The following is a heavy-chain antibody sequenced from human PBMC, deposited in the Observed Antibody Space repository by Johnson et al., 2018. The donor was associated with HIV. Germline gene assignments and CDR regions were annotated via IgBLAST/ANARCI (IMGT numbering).Heavy chain of an antibody. CDR1: GFSCDDYG. Sequence: MHLVDSLVGVLRPGGSLKLSCAAPGFSCDDYGMSWVRQTPGKGLAWVSGIAWNGGSTSYADSVRGRFTISRDNAKNSLYLQMNSLRAEDTALYYCTRARYSSSWYNGDAFDIWGQGTMVTVSS. V-gene: IGHV3-20*04. J-gene: IGHJ3*02. D-gene: IGHD6-13*01. CDR3: TRARYSSSWYNGDAFDI. CDR2: IAWNGGST.